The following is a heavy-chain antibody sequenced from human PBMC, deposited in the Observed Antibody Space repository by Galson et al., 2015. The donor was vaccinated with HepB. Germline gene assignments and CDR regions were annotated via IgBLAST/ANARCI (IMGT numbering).Heavy chain of an antibody. CDR3: ASVVTMVRGNDY. J-gene: IGHJ4*02. CDR2: ISSSSSTI. V-gene: IGHV3-48*02. Sequence: SLRLSCAASGFTFSSYSMNWDRQAPGKGLEWVSYISSSSSTIYYADSVKGRFTISRDNAKNSLYLQMNSLRDEDTAVYYCASVVTMVRGNDYWGQGTLVTVSS. D-gene: IGHD3-10*01. CDR1: GFTFSSYS.